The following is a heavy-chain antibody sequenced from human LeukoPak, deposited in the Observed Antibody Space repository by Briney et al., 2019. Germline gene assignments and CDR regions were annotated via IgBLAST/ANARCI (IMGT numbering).Heavy chain of an antibody. V-gene: IGHV3-48*03. D-gene: IGHD2-2*01. CDR3: ASGACSSSSCYAGAY. Sequence: GGSLRLSCAASGLTFGSFEMNWVRQAPGKGLEWISYISSSGSTIYYADSVKGRFTISRDNAKNSLYLQMNSLRAEDTAVYYCASGACSSSSCYAGAYWGQGTLVTVSS. CDR1: GLTFGSFE. CDR2: ISSSGSTI. J-gene: IGHJ4*02.